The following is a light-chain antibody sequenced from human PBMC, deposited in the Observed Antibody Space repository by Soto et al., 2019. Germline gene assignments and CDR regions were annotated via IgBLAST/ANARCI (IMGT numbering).Light chain of an antibody. J-gene: IGLJ1*01. Sequence: QSALTQPASVSGSPGQSSTISCTGTSSDVGGYNYASWYQQHPGKAPKLMIYDVSNRPSGVSNRFSGSKSGNTASLTISGIQAEDEADYYCSSYTSSSPYVFGTGTKLTVL. CDR3: SSYTSSSPYV. V-gene: IGLV2-14*01. CDR2: DVS. CDR1: SSDVGGYNY.